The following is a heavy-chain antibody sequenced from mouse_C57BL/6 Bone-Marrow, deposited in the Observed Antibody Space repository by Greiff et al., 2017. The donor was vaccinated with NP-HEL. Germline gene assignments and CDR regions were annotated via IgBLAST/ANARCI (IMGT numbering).Heavy chain of an antibody. D-gene: IGHD2-2*01. CDR1: GYTFTSYW. Sequence: QVQLQQPGAELVRPGSSVKLSCKASGYTFTSYWMHWVKQRPIQGLEWIGNIDPSDSETHYNQKFKDKATLTVDKSSSTAYMQLSSLTSEDSAVYYCARWGLRRDWYFDVWGTGTTVTVSS. V-gene: IGHV1-52*01. J-gene: IGHJ1*03. CDR3: ARWGLRRDWYFDV. CDR2: IDPSDSET.